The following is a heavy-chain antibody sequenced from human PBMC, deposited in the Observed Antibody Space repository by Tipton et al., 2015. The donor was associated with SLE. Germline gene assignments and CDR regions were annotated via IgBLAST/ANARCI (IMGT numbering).Heavy chain of an antibody. CDR2: ISSSGSTI. J-gene: IGHJ6*02. CDR1: GFTFSSYA. D-gene: IGHD1-1*01. CDR3: ARVRYSRGMDV. Sequence: SLRLSCAASGFTFSSYAMSWVRQAPGKGLEWVSYISSSGSTIYYADSVKGRFTISRDNAKNSLYLQMNSLRAEDTAVYYCARVRYSRGMDVWGQGTTVTVSS. V-gene: IGHV3-11*01.